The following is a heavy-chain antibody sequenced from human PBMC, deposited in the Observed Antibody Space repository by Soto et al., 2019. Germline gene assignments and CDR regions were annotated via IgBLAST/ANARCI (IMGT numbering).Heavy chain of an antibody. Sequence: EVQLVQSGADVKKPGESLKISCEGSGYNFVNYWIGWARQKPGKGLEWMGIIYPDDSDTKYSPSFQGQVSISVDKSISNAYLQWSSLKASDTGIYYCARHRKVVARGTYYMDVWGNGTTVTVSS. CDR2: IYPDDSDT. V-gene: IGHV5-51*01. D-gene: IGHD2-15*01. CDR1: GYNFVNYW. J-gene: IGHJ6*03. CDR3: ARHRKVVARGTYYMDV.